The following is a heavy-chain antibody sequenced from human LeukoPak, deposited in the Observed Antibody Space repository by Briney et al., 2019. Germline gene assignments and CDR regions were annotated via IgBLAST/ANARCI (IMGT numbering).Heavy chain of an antibody. D-gene: IGHD1-7*01. Sequence: PGGSLRLSCAASGFTFSSYAMSWVRQAPGKGLEWVSAIRVGGETHYADSVKGRFTISSDNSENTLFLQMSGLRAEDTAVYYCAKGTRDAGYYFDYWGQGTLVTVSS. J-gene: IGHJ4*02. CDR1: GFTFSSYA. V-gene: IGHV3-23*01. CDR3: AKGTRDAGYYFDY. CDR2: IRVGGET.